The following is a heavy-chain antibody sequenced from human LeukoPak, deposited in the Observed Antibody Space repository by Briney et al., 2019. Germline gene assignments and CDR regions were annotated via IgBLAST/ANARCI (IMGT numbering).Heavy chain of an antibody. CDR3: AREGGPDRPLDY. Sequence: SETLSLTCSVSGGSISTYYWSWIRQPAGKGLEWIGRVHRSGNTNYNPSLQSRVTMSVDTSKNQISLRLRFVTAADTAVYYCAREGGPDRPLDYSGQGTLVTVSS. V-gene: IGHV4-4*07. CDR1: GGSISTYY. J-gene: IGHJ4*02. CDR2: VHRSGNT.